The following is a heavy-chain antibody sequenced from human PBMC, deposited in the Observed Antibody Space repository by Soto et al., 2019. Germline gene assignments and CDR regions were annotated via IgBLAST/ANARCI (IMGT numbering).Heavy chain of an antibody. CDR2: IKQDGSDE. D-gene: IGHD6-19*01. CDR1: GFFFSNSW. Sequence: EVQLVESGGGLVQPGGSLRLSCAASGFFFSNSWMTWVRQAPGKGLEWVANIKQDGSDEYYVESVKGRFTISRDNAKKSLCLQMNSLRVEDTAVYYCARSLGWRDAFDIWGQGTMVTVSS. V-gene: IGHV3-7*01. CDR3: ARSLGWRDAFDI. J-gene: IGHJ3*02.